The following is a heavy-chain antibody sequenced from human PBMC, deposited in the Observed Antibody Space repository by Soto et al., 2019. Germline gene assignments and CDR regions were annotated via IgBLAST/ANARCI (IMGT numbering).Heavy chain of an antibody. V-gene: IGHV4-59*08. J-gene: IGHJ5*02. CDR1: GDSIITDY. D-gene: IGHD5-18*01. Sequence: SETLSLTCTVSGDSIITDYWSWIRQSPGKGLEWIGFIYYGGSTYYNPSLKSRVTISVDTSKNQFSLKLSSVTAADTAVYYCATATFQVPFDPWGQGTLVTVSS. CDR2: IYYGGST. CDR3: ATATFQVPFDP.